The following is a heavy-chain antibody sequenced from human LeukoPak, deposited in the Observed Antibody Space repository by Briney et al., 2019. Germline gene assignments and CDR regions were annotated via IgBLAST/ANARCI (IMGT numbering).Heavy chain of an antibody. V-gene: IGHV3-48*03. CDR1: GFTFSSYE. D-gene: IGHD5-18*01. CDR2: IGSGGTI. CDR3: ARARENSYGLGSLDY. J-gene: IGHJ4*02. Sequence: QPGGSLRLSCAASGFTFSSYEINWVRQAPGKGLEWLSYIGSGGTIIHADSVEGRLTVSRDNAENLVHLQMSSLRDEDTAIYYCARARENSYGLGSLDYWGQGTLVTVSS.